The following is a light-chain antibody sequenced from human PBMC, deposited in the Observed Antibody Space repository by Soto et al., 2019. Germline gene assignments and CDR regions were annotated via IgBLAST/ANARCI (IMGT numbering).Light chain of an antibody. Sequence: QAVVTQSSSASASLGSSVKLTCTLSSGHSSYIIAWHQQQPGKAPRYLMKLESSGSYNKGSGVPDRFSGSSSGADRYLTISNLQFEDEADYYCETWDSNTRVFGGGTKLTFL. CDR1: SGHSSYI. CDR3: ETWDSNTRV. V-gene: IGLV4-60*02. J-gene: IGLJ3*02. CDR2: LESSGSY.